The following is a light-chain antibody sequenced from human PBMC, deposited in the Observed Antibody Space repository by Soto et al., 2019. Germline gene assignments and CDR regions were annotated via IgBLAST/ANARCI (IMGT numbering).Light chain of an antibody. CDR1: SGHSTYD. Sequence: QSVLTQSPSASASLGASVKLTCTLSSGHSTYDIAWHQQQPDKGPRYLMNINGGGSHSKGDGIPDRFSGSSSGAERYLTISSLQSEDEADYYCQTWGTGYLVFGGGTKLTGL. J-gene: IGLJ2*01. V-gene: IGLV4-69*02. CDR2: INGGGSH. CDR3: QTWGTGYLV.